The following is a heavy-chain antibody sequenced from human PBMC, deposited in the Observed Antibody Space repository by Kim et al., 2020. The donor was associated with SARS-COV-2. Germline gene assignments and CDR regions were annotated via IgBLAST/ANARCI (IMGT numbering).Heavy chain of an antibody. D-gene: IGHD6-13*01. CDR3: AKGRSSSWYWGAFDI. CDR2: ISYDGSNK. Sequence: GGSLRLSCAASGFTFSSYGMHWVRQAPGKGLEWVAVISYDGSNKYYADSVKGRFTISRDNSKNTLYLQMNSLRAEDTAVYYCAKGRSSSWYWGAFDIWGQGTMVTVSS. J-gene: IGHJ3*02. V-gene: IGHV3-30*18. CDR1: GFTFSSYG.